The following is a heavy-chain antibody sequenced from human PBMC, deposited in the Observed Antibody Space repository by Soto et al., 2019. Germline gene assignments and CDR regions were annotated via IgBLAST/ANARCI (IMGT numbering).Heavy chain of an antibody. Sequence: GGSLRLSCAASGFTFSNYWMGWVRQAPGKGLEWVANINQDGGDKKYVDSVKGRFTISRDNTKNSLYLQMNSLRAEDTALHYCVRWTQDHRNYYYMDVWGKGTTVTVSS. CDR2: INQDGGDK. CDR3: VRWTQDHRNYYYMDV. CDR1: GFTFSNYW. V-gene: IGHV3-7*01. J-gene: IGHJ6*03.